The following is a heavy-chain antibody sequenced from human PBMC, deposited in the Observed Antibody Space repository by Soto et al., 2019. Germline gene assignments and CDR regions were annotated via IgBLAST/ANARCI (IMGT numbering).Heavy chain of an antibody. Sequence: GASVKVSCKASGYTFTSYYMHWVRQAPGQGLEWMGIINPSGGSTSYAQKFQGRVTMTRDTSTSTVYMELSSLRSEDTAVYYCARVQTYYHDSSGYWSLDYWGQGTLVTVSS. CDR1: GYTFTSYY. V-gene: IGHV1-46*01. CDR3: ARVQTYYHDSSGYWSLDY. D-gene: IGHD3-22*01. CDR2: INPSGGST. J-gene: IGHJ4*02.